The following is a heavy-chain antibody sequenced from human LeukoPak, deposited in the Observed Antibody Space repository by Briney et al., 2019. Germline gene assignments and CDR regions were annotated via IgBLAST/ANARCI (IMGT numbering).Heavy chain of an antibody. CDR1: GYSISSGYY. CDR3: ASLGYSSSWYRD. D-gene: IGHD6-13*01. V-gene: IGHV4-38-2*02. Sequence: SETLSLTCTVSGYSISSGYYWGWIRQPPGKGLEWIGSIYHSGSTNYNPSLKSRVTISVDKSKNQFSLKLSSVTAADTAVYYCASLGYSSSWYRDWGQGTLVTVSS. J-gene: IGHJ4*02. CDR2: IYHSGST.